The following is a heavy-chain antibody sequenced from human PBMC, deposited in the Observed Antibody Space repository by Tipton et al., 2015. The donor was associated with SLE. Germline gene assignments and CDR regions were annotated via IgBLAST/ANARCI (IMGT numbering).Heavy chain of an antibody. CDR2: IYYSGST. CDR3: AVGVATMGDAFDI. CDR1: GGSISSYY. Sequence: TLSLTCTVSGGSISSYYWSWIRQHPGKGLEWIGYIYYSGSTYYNPSLKSRVTISVDTSKNQFSLKLSSVTAADTAGYYCAVGVATMGDAFDIWGQGTMVTVSS. V-gene: IGHV4-59*01. J-gene: IGHJ3*02. D-gene: IGHD5-12*01.